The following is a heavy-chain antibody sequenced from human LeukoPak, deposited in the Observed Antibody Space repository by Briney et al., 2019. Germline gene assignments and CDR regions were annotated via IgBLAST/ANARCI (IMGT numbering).Heavy chain of an antibody. CDR1: GYTFTSFY. Sequence: GASVKVSCKPSGYTFTSFYIHWVRQAPGQGLEWMGIINPSGGSTSYAQKFQGRVTMTRDTSTSTVYMELSSLRSEDMAVYYCARAYYYTSGTYYPPPDIWGQGTMVTVSS. V-gene: IGHV1-46*01. J-gene: IGHJ3*02. CDR3: ARAYYYTSGTYYPPPDI. CDR2: INPSGGST. D-gene: IGHD3-10*01.